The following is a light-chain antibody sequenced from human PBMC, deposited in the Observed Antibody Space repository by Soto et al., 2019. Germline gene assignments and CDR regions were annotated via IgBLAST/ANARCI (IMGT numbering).Light chain of an antibody. Sequence: EVVMTQSPATLSVSPGERATLSCRASQSVTANLAWYQQKPGQAPRPLIHGASNRATGIPARFSGSGFGTEFISTSRSRESEDFAVYYCQQYNKWLWTFGQGTKVEI. CDR3: QQYNKWLWT. V-gene: IGKV3-15*01. CDR2: GAS. J-gene: IGKJ1*01. CDR1: QSVTAN.